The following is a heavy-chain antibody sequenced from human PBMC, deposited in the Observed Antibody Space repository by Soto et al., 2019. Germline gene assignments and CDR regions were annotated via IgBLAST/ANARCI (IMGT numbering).Heavy chain of an antibody. CDR3: ARRAAYYYGMDV. CDR2: ISYDGSNK. D-gene: IGHD6-25*01. J-gene: IGHJ6*02. CDR1: GFTFSSYA. Sequence: GGSLRLSCAASGFTFSSYAMHWVRQAPGKGLEWVAVISYDGSNKYYADSVKGRFTISRDNSKNTLYLQMNSLRAEDTAVYYCARRAAYYYGMDVWGQGTTVTVSS. V-gene: IGHV3-30-3*01.